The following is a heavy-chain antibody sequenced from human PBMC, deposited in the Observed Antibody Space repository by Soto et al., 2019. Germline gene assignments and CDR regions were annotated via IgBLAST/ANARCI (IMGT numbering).Heavy chain of an antibody. D-gene: IGHD5-12*01. CDR1: GYTFTGYY. J-gene: IGHJ3*02. CDR2: INPNSGGT. CDR3: ARGGRSGYDLSYFDI. Sequence: ASVKVSCKASGYTFTGYYMHWVRKTPGQGLEWMGWINPNSGGTNYAQKFQGWVTMTRDTSISTAYMELSRLRSDDTAVYYCARGGRSGYDLSYFDIWGQGTMVTVSS. V-gene: IGHV1-2*04.